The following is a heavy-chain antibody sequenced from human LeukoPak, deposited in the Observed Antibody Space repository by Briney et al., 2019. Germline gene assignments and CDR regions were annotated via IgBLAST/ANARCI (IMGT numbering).Heavy chain of an antibody. CDR2: ISYDGGNK. J-gene: IGHJ3*02. Sequence: GGSLRLSCAASGFTFSSYGMHWVRQAPGKGLEWVAVISYDGGNKYYADSVKGRFTISRDNSKNTLYLQMNSLRAEDTAVYYCAKVGGWSDAFDIWGQGTMVTVSS. D-gene: IGHD6-19*01. CDR1: GFTFSSYG. CDR3: AKVGGWSDAFDI. V-gene: IGHV3-30*18.